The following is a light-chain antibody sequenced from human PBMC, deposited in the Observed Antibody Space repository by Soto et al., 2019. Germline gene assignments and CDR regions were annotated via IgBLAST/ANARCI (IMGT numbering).Light chain of an antibody. Sequence: QSALTQPRSVSGSPGQSGTISCTGTSSDVGGYNYVSWYQQHPGKAPKLMIYDVSKRPSGVPDRFSGSKSGNTASLTISGLQAEDGADYYCCSYAGSYTLVFGGGTKLTVL. CDR1: SSDVGGYNY. CDR3: CSYAGSYTLV. CDR2: DVS. J-gene: IGLJ2*01. V-gene: IGLV2-11*01.